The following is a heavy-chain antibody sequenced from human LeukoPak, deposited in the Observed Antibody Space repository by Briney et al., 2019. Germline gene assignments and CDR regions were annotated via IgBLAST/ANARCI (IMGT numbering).Heavy chain of an antibody. J-gene: IGHJ6*02. CDR1: GFTFSSYA. CDR3: ARGPRDYGMDV. V-gene: IGHV3-30-3*01. Sequence: AGGSLRLSCAASGFTFSSYAMHWVRQAPGKGLEWVAVISYDGSNKYYADSVKGRFTISRDNSKNTLYLQMNSLRAEDTAVYYCARGPRDYGMDVWGQGTTVTVSS. CDR2: ISYDGSNK.